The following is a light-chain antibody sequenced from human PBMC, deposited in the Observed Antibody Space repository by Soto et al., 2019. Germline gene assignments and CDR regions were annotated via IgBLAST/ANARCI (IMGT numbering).Light chain of an antibody. V-gene: IGKV3-15*01. CDR2: GTS. CDR1: HLVSSY. J-gene: IGKJ1*01. CDR3: HKYNGWPRK. Sequence: EIVLTQSPATLSLSPGEIATLSCSASHLVSSYLAWYQQKPGQAPRLLIYGTSTRAGGVPARFSGGGSGTEFTLTITSLQSEDFAVYYCHKYNGWPRKFGQGTKVDIK.